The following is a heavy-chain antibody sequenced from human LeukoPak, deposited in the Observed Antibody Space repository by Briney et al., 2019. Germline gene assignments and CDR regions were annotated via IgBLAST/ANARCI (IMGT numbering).Heavy chain of an antibody. CDR3: AKEGVDIAVVPAAEAYYYYYYMDV. Sequence: GGSLRLSCAASGFTFSSYGMSWVRQAPGKGLEWVSAVSSSGGTTYYADSVKGRFTISRDNSKNTLYLQMNSLRAEDTAVYYCAKEGVDIAVVPAAEAYYYYYYMDVWGKGTTVTISS. V-gene: IGHV3-23*01. J-gene: IGHJ6*03. D-gene: IGHD2-2*01. CDR1: GFTFSSYG. CDR2: VSSSGGTT.